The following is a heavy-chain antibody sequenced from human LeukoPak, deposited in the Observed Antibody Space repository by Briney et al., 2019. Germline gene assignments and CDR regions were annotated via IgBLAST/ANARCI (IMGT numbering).Heavy chain of an antibody. Sequence: SVKGPCKASGYTFISYDVNWVRQATGQGLEWMGWMNPNSGNTGYAQKFQGRVTMTRNTSISTAYMELSSLRSEDTAVYYCARESRYGGNSGNYYYGMDVWGQGTTVTVSS. V-gene: IGHV1-8*01. CDR1: GYTFISYD. CDR2: MNPNSGNT. J-gene: IGHJ6*02. D-gene: IGHD4-23*01. CDR3: ARESRYGGNSGNYYYGMDV.